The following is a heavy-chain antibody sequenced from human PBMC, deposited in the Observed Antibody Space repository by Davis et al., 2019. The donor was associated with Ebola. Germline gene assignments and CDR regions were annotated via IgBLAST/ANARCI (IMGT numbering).Heavy chain of an antibody. V-gene: IGHV4-34*01. D-gene: IGHD6-6*01. CDR2: INHSGST. Sequence: SETLSLTCAVYGASFSGYYWTWIRQPPGKGLEWIGEINHSGSTNYNPSLKSRVTISVDTSKNQFSLKLSSVTAADTAVYYCATGGIAARTYYYYGMDVWGQGTTVTVSS. CDR3: ATGGIAARTYYYYGMDV. J-gene: IGHJ6*02. CDR1: GASFSGYY.